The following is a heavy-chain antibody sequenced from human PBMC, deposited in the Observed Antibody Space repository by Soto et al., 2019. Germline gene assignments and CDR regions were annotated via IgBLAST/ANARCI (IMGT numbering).Heavy chain of an antibody. CDR2: INAGNGNT. CDR3: AREWQWLVHYYYYGMDV. J-gene: IGHJ6*02. CDR1: GYTFTSYA. V-gene: IGHV1-3*01. Sequence: ASVKVSCKASGYTFTSYAMHWVRPAPGQRLEWMGWINAGNGNTKYSQKFQGRVTITRDTSASTAYMELRSLRSEDTAVYYCAREWQWLVHYYYYGMDVWGQGTTVTV. D-gene: IGHD6-19*01.